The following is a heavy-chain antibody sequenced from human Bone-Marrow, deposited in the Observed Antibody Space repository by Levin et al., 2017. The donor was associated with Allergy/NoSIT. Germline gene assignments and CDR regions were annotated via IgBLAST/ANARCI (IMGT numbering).Heavy chain of an antibody. CDR1: GFTFSSYN. Sequence: GGSLRLSCAASGFTFSSYNMNWVRQAPGKGLEWVSSISSSSNFIYYADSVKGRFTISRDNAKNSLYLQVNSLRAEDTAVYYCVRDLDYDDSSGDQRGYWGQGTLVTVSS. J-gene: IGHJ4*02. CDR2: ISSSSNFI. D-gene: IGHD3-22*01. CDR3: VRDLDYDDSSGDQRGY. V-gene: IGHV3-21*01.